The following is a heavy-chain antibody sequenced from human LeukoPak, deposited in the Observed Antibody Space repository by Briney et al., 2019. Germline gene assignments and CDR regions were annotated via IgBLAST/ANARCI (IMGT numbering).Heavy chain of an antibody. V-gene: IGHV3-20*04. CDR2: VNWNGGST. CDR1: GFTFDNYG. J-gene: IGHJ3*02. D-gene: IGHD5-24*01. CDR3: ARDQGDGYPDAFDI. Sequence: GGSLSLSCAASGFTFDNYGMTWVRQVPGKGLEWVSGVNWNGGSTGYADSVKGRFTISRDNAKNTLYLQMNSLGAEDTAVYYCARDQGDGYPDAFDIWGQGTMVTVSS.